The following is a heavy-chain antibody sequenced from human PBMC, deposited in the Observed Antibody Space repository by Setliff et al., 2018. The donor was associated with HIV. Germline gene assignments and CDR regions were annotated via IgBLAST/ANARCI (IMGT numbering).Heavy chain of an antibody. V-gene: IGHV1-58*01. CDR3: AAGTYYYGSGSRSRSPFDY. D-gene: IGHD3-10*01. CDR1: GFTFTSSA. J-gene: IGHJ4*02. Sequence: ASVKVSCKASGFTFTSSAVQWVRQARGQRLEWIGWIVVGSGNTNYAQKFQERVTITRDMSTSTAYMELSSLRSEDTAVYYCAAGTYYYGSGSRSRSPFDYWGQGTLVTVPQ. CDR2: IVVGSGNT.